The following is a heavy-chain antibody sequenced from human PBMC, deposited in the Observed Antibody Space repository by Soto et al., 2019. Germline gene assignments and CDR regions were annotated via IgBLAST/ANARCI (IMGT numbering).Heavy chain of an antibody. Sequence: PSETLSLTCSVSGGSISSGYYYWSWIRQPPGKGLEWIGYVHHSGRTYYNPSLKSRVKMSVDTAKNQYDLTLTSVTAADTAVYYCARDRDYYDNSGY. CDR2: VHHSGRT. V-gene: IGHV4-30-4*01. J-gene: IGHJ4*03. CDR1: GGSISSGYYY. CDR3: ARDRDYYDNSGY. D-gene: IGHD3-22*01.